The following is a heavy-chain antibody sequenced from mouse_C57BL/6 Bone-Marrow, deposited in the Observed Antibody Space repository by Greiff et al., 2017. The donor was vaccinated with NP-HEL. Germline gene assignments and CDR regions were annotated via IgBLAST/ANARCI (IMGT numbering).Heavy chain of an antibody. CDR1: GYTFTSYW. V-gene: IGHV1-72*01. CDR2: IDPNSGGT. J-gene: IGHJ1*03. CDR3: ARYYYGSRGWYFDV. D-gene: IGHD1-1*01. Sequence: QVQLQQPGADLVKPGASVKLSCKASGYTFTSYWMHWVKPRPGRGLEWIGRIDPNSGGTKFTEKFKTKATLTVDKPSSTAYMQLSSLTSEDAAFYYCARYYYGSRGWYFDVWGTGTTVTVSS.